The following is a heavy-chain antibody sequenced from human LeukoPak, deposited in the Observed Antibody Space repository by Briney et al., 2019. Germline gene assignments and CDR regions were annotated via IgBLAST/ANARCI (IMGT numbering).Heavy chain of an antibody. CDR3: ARGWAQIWSHYYYYMDV. D-gene: IGHD3-16*01. CDR2: INPNSGGT. CDR1: GYTFTGYY. J-gene: IGHJ6*03. Sequence: EASVKVSCKASGYTFTGYYMHWVRQAPGQGLEWMGRINPNSGGTNYAQKFQGRVTMTRDTSISTAYMELSRLRSDDTAVYYCARGWAQIWSHYYYYMDVWGKGTTVTVSS. V-gene: IGHV1-2*06.